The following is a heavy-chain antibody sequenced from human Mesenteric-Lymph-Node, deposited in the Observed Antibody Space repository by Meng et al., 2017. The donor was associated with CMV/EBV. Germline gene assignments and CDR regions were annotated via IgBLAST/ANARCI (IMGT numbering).Heavy chain of an antibody. CDR1: GGSFSGYY. CDR2: INHIGST. Sequence: SETLSLTCAVYGGSFSGYYWSWIRQPPGKELEWIGEINHIGSTNYNPSLKSRVTISVDTSNNQFSLKLSSVTAADTAVYYCARNLADWNGYYGMDVWGQGTTVTVSS. V-gene: IGHV4-34*01. CDR3: ARNLADWNGYYGMDV. J-gene: IGHJ6*02. D-gene: IGHD1-1*01.